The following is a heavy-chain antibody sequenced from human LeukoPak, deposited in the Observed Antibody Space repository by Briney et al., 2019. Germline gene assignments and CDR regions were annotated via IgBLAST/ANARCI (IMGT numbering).Heavy chain of an antibody. V-gene: IGHV1-18*01. CDR3: ARSSFLSGTYNDY. Sequence: ASVKVSCKASGYTFTNYGISWVRQAPGQGLEWMGWISVYNGNTNYAQKVQGRVTMTTDTSTSTAYMELRSLRPDDTAMYYCARSSFLSGTYNDYWGQGTLVTVSS. CDR2: ISVYNGNT. D-gene: IGHD1-26*01. J-gene: IGHJ4*02. CDR1: GYTFTNYG.